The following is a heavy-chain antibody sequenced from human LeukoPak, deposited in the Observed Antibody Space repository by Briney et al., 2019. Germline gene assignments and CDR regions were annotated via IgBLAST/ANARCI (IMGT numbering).Heavy chain of an antibody. J-gene: IGHJ4*02. V-gene: IGHV3-23*01. CDR2: ISASGGST. CDR3: AKARPRSQSDY. CDR1: GFTFSNYA. D-gene: IGHD6-6*01. Sequence: GGSLRLSCAASGFTFSNYAMSWIRQDPEKGLEWVSTISASGGSTYYADSVRGRFTISRDNSKNTLYLQMNSLRAEDTAVYYCAKARPRSQSDYWGQGTLVTVSS.